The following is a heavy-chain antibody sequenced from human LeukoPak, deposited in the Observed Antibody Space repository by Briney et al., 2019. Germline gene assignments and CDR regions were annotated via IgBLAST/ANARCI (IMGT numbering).Heavy chain of an antibody. Sequence: SETLSLTCTVSGGSISSSSYYWGWIRQPPGKGLEWIGSIYYSGSTYYNPSLKSRVTISVDTSKNQFSLKLSSVTAADTAVYYCARHKRGGWSAFDIWGQGTMVTVSS. J-gene: IGHJ3*02. CDR3: ARHKRGGWSAFDI. CDR2: IYYSGST. V-gene: IGHV4-39*01. CDR1: GGSISSSSYY. D-gene: IGHD3-16*01.